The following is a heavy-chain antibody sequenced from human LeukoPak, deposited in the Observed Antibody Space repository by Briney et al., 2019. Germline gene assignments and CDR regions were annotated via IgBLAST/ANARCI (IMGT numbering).Heavy chain of an antibody. J-gene: IGHJ6*03. V-gene: IGHV1-46*01. CDR1: GYTFTSYY. Sequence: GASVKVSCKASGYTFTSYYMHWVRQAPGQGLEWMGIINPSGGSTSYAQKFQGRVTMTRDMSISTAYMELSRLRSDDTAVYYCAGTRPNYYYYYMDVWGKGTTVTVSS. CDR3: AGTRPNYYYYYMDV. D-gene: IGHD2-2*01. CDR2: INPSGGST.